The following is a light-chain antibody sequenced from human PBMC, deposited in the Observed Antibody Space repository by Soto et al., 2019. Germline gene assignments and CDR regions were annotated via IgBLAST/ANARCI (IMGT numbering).Light chain of an antibody. J-gene: IGKJ1*01. V-gene: IGKV3-11*01. CDR2: DAS. CDR3: QQRSNWSWT. Sequence: IGLTQSPATLPLSPEERATLSCRASQTVSSYLAWYQQKPGQAPRLLIYDASNRATGIPARFSGSGSGTDFTLTISSLEPEDFAVYYCQQRSNWSWTFGQGTKVDI. CDR1: QTVSSY.